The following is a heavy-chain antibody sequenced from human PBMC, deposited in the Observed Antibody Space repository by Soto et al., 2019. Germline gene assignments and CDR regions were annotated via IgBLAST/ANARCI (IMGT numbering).Heavy chain of an antibody. V-gene: IGHV3-30*03. Sequence: QVQLVESGGGVVQPGRSLRLSCAASDFTFSDYGIHWVRQAPGKGLECVSLISYDGSVTYYADSVKGRFTVSRDNYQNALSLQMSSLRPEDTAVYYFGSTLAGYNHPSDDETNGIDVSGQGTTLTGSS. CDR2: ISYDGSVT. D-gene: IGHD5-12*01. CDR3: GSTLAGYNHPSDDETNGIDV. J-gene: IGHJ6*02. CDR1: DFTFSDYG.